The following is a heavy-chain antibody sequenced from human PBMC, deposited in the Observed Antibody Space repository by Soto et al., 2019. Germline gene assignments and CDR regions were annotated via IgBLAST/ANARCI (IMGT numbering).Heavy chain of an antibody. CDR1: GGSFSGYY. J-gene: IGHJ4*02. D-gene: IGHD6-13*01. V-gene: IGHV4-34*01. Sequence: SETLSLTCAVYGGSFSGYYWSWIRQPPGKGLEWIGEINHTGSTNYNPSLKSRVTMSVDASKNQFSLKLSSVTAADTAVYYCERGPRDSSPLYWGQGTLVTVSS. CDR3: ERGPRDSSPLY. CDR2: INHTGST.